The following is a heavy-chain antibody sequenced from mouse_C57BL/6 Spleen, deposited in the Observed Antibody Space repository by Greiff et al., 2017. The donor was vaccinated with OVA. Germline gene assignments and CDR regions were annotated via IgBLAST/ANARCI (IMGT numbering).Heavy chain of an antibody. CDR2: INPGSGGT. D-gene: IGHD2-5*01. V-gene: IGHV1-54*01. Sequence: QVQLKQSGAELVRPGTSVKVSCKASGYAFTNYLIEWVKQRPGQGLEWIGVINPGSGGTKYNEKFKGKATLTADKSSSTAYMQLSSLTSEDSAVYFCALYSNYLAWFAYWGQGTLVTVSA. CDR1: GYAFTNYL. CDR3: ALYSNYLAWFAY. J-gene: IGHJ3*01.